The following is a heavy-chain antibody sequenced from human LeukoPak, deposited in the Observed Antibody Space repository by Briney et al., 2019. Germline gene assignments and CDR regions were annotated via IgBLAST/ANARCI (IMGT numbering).Heavy chain of an antibody. Sequence: PGGSLRLSCAASGFTFSSYSMNWVRQAPGKGLEWVSYISSSSSTIYYADSVKGRFTISRDNAKNSLYLQMNSLRDEDTAVYYCASFSDYIWGSYRAKTSPLDYWGQGTLVTVSS. V-gene: IGHV3-48*02. D-gene: IGHD3-16*02. CDR2: ISSSSSTI. CDR3: ASFSDYIWGSYRAKTSPLDY. J-gene: IGHJ4*02. CDR1: GFTFSSYS.